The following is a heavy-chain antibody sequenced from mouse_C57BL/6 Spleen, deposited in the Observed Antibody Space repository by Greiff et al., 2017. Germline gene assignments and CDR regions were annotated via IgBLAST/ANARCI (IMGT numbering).Heavy chain of an antibody. D-gene: IGHD2-14*01. Sequence: QVQLKQSGAELVRPGASVTLSCKASGYTFTDYEMHWVKQTPVHGLEWIGAIDPETGGTAYNQKFKGKAILTADKSSSTAYMELRSLTSEDSAVYYCTRRGTPLYYAMDYWGQGTSVTVSS. CDR1: GYTFTDYE. J-gene: IGHJ4*01. CDR2: IDPETGGT. CDR3: TRRGTPLYYAMDY. V-gene: IGHV1-15*01.